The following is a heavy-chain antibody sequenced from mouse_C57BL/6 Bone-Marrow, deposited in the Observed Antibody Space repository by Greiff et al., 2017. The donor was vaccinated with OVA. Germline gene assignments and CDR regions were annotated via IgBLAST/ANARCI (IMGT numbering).Heavy chain of an antibody. CDR3: ARDGSRHLYYAMDY. CDR1: GYSLTSYG. J-gene: IGHJ4*01. D-gene: IGHD1-1*01. V-gene: IGHV2-2*01. CDR2: IWSSGST. Sequence: VQLQQSGPGLVQPSHSLSITCTVSGYSLTSYGVHWVRQSPGKGLEWLGVIWSSGSTDYNAAFISRLSISKDNSKSQVFFKMNSLQADDAAIYDCARDGSRHLYYAMDYWGQGTSVTVSA.